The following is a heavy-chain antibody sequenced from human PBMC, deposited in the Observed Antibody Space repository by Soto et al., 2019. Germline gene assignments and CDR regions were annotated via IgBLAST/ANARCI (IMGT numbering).Heavy chain of an antibody. D-gene: IGHD2-15*01. Sequence: LVESWGGLVQSGGSLRLSCAASGFTFGYYWMYWVRQVPGKGLLWFSHIQNDASLTTYADSVKGRFIISRDNAKNTLYLQMNGLRVEDTAVYFCVRGQRGGFDLWGQGTMVTVSS. J-gene: IGHJ3*01. CDR3: VRGQRGGFDL. CDR2: IQNDASLT. CDR1: GFTFGYYW. V-gene: IGHV3-74*01.